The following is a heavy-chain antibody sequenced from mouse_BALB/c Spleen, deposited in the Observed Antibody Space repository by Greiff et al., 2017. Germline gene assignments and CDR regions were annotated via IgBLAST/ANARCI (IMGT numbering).Heavy chain of an antibody. J-gene: IGHJ4*01. CDR1: GYTFTSYW. D-gene: IGHD3-3*01. CDR2: INPSNGRT. Sequence: QVQLQQPGAELVKPGASVKLSCKASGYTFTSYWMHWVKQRPGQGLEWIGEINPSNGRTNYNEKFKSKATLTVDKSSSTAYMQLSSLTSEDSAVYYCARRGTGGYAMDYWGQGTSVTVSS. CDR3: ARRGTGGYAMDY. V-gene: IGHV1S81*02.